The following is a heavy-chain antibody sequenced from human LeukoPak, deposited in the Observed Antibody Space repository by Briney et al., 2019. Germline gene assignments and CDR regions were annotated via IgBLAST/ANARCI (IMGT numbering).Heavy chain of an antibody. D-gene: IGHD2-2*01. Sequence: ASVKVSCKASGYTFTSYYMHWVRQAPGQGLEWMGIINPSGGSTSYAQKFQGRVTMTRDTSTSTVYMELSSLRSEDTAVYYCARGPKDIVVVPAAQTLDFDYWGQGTLVTVSS. CDR2: INPSGGST. CDR3: ARGPKDIVVVPAAQTLDFDY. CDR1: GYTFTSYY. V-gene: IGHV1-46*01. J-gene: IGHJ4*02.